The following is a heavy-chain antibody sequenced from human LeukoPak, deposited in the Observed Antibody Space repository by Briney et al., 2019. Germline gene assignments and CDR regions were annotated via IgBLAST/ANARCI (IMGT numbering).Heavy chain of an antibody. D-gene: IGHD2-21*01. CDR2: LSGSGAST. CDR3: AKVAGLLFGSSHDFDF. Sequence: PGGSLRLSCAASGFTFSNYAMTWVRQAPGKGLEWVSVLSGSGASTYYADSVKGRFTISRDNSKNTLYLQMNNLRADDSAVYYCAKVAGLLFGSSHDFDFWGQGTLVTVSS. CDR1: GFTFSNYA. V-gene: IGHV3-23*01. J-gene: IGHJ4*02.